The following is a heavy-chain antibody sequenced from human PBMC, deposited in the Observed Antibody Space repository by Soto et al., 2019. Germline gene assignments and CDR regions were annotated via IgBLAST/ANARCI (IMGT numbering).Heavy chain of an antibody. Sequence: QVQLVQSGAEVKKPGSSVKVSCKASGGTFSSYAISWVRQAPGQGLEWMGGIIPIFGTANYAQKFQGRVTITADESTSTAYMALSSVRSHDTAVYYCARPYIPYNSNYEGSDYWGQGTLVTVSS. CDR3: ARPYIPYNSNYEGSDY. J-gene: IGHJ4*02. CDR1: GGTFSSYA. CDR2: IIPIFGTA. V-gene: IGHV1-69*12. D-gene: IGHD1-7*01.